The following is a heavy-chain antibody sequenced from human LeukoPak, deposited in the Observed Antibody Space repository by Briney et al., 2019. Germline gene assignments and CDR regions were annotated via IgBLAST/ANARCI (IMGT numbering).Heavy chain of an antibody. CDR2: IYYSGST. CDR1: GGSVSSYY. J-gene: IGHJ2*01. Sequence: PSETLSLTCTVSGGSVSSYYLSWIRQPPGKGLEWIGYIYYSGSTNYSPSLKSRVTISVDTSKNQFSLRLSSVTAADTAVFYCARRTYKILRGTEYGYWYFDLWGRGTLVIVSS. V-gene: IGHV4-59*08. CDR3: ARRTYKILRGTEYGYWYFDL. D-gene: IGHD3-9*01.